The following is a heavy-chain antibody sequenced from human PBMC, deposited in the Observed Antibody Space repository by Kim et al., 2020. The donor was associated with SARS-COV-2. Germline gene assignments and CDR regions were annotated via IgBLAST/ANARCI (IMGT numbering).Heavy chain of an antibody. V-gene: IGHV3-15*01. CDR2: IKSKTDGGTT. CDR3: TTDTGPDYGDSR. D-gene: IGHD4-17*01. J-gene: IGHJ4*02. CDR1: GFTFSNAW. Sequence: GGSLRLSCAASGFTFSNAWMSWVRQAPGKGLEWVGRIKSKTDGGTTDYAAPVKGRFTISRDDSKNTLYLQMNSLKTEDTAVYYCTTDTGPDYGDSRWGQGTLVTVSS.